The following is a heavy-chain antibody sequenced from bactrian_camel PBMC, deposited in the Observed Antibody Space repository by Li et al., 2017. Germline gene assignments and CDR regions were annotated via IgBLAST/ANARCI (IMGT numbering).Heavy chain of an antibody. CDR2: IDHGGVNT. D-gene: IGHD2*01. V-gene: IGHV3S31*01. J-gene: IGHJ4*01. CDR1: GFTFSSDA. CDR3: ATLSWGGGYYSPYYND. Sequence: VQLVESGGGLVQPGGSLRLSCAASGFTFSSDAMSWVRQAPGKGLEWVSTIDHGGVNTYYADSVKGRFTISRDNAKNTLYLQLNSLKTEDAALYYCATLSWGGGYYSPYYNDWGQGTQVTVS.